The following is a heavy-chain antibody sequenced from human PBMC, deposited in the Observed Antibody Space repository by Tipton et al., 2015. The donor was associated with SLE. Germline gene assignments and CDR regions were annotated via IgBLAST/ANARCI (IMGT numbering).Heavy chain of an antibody. CDR3: ARAMAVYGSGNSFSYYFDY. Sequence: GSLRLSCATSGFIDGMHWVRQAPGKGLAWVAAINWNGNRRDYPDSLEGRFSISRDDAKNALYLQMNSLRAEDTAFNHCARAMAVYGSGNSFSYYFDYWGQGALVTVSS. CDR2: INWNGNRR. V-gene: IGHV3-20*01. D-gene: IGHD3-10*01. CDR1: GFIDG. J-gene: IGHJ4*02.